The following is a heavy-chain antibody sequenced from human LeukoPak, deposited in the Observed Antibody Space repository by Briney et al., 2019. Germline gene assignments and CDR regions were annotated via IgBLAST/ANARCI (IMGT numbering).Heavy chain of an antibody. Sequence: GASVNVSCKASGYTFTSYGISWVRQPPGQGLEWMGWISASNGNTKHKQKPQGRVNMTTDTSTSTAYMELRSLRSDDTAVYYCARDSSSAANWFDPWGQGTLVTVSS. V-gene: IGHV1-18*01. D-gene: IGHD6-6*01. CDR1: GYTFTSYG. CDR3: ARDSSSAANWFDP. J-gene: IGHJ5*02. CDR2: ISASNGNT.